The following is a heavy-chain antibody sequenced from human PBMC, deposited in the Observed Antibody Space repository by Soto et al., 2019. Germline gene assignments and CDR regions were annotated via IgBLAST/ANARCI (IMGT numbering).Heavy chain of an antibody. J-gene: IGHJ3*02. CDR2: IYYSGNT. CDR1: GGSFSSTSYY. CDR3: AKHNGEYGFDAFEI. V-gene: IGHV4-39*01. Sequence: TSETLSLTCTVSGGSFSSTSYYWGWIRQPPGKGLEWIGSIYYSGNTYYNPALKSRVTISVDTSKNQFSLKLTSVTAADTAVYYCAKHNGEYGFDAFEIWGQGTMVTVSS. D-gene: IGHD2-8*01.